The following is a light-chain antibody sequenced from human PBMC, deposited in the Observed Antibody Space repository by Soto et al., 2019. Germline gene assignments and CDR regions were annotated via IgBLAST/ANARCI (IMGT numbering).Light chain of an antibody. CDR2: DAS. CDR3: QQYDNLPLT. Sequence: DIQMTQYPSSLSASVGDRVTITCQASQDISNYLNWYQQKPGKAPKLLIYDASNLETGVPSRFSGSGSGTDFTFTISSLQPEDIATYYCQQYDNLPLTFGGGTNVDIK. V-gene: IGKV1-33*01. J-gene: IGKJ4*01. CDR1: QDISNY.